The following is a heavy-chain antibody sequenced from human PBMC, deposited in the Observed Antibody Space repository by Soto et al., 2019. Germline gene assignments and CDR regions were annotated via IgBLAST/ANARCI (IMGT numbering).Heavy chain of an antibody. Sequence: SETLSLTCTVSGASMNSYHWSWIRQPAGKGLEWIGHIHSSGSTNYNPSLKIRFTMSVDTSKNQFSLRLISLTAADTAVYYCARDQGVAAAGITCFEPGGQGSFVTVSS. CDR1: GASMNSYH. CDR3: ARDQGVAAAGITCFEP. CDR2: IHSSGST. D-gene: IGHD6-13*01. V-gene: IGHV4-4*07. J-gene: IGHJ5*02.